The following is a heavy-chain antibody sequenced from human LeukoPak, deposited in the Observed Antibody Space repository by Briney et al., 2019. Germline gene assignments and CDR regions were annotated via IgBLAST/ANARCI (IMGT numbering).Heavy chain of an antibody. CDR1: GFTFSTYG. Sequence: GRSLRLSCAASGFTFSTYGMHWVRRAPGKGLDRVALIWYDGSNKYYGDSVKGRFTISRDNAKNTLYLQMTSLRVEDTAVYYCARDLGYSSGHPFDYWGQGTLVTVSS. CDR2: IWYDGSNK. V-gene: IGHV3-33*01. D-gene: IGHD6-19*01. CDR3: ARDLGYSSGHPFDY. J-gene: IGHJ4*02.